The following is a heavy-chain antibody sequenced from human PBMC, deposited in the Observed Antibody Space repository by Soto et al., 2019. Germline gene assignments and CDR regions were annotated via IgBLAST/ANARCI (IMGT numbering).Heavy chain of an antibody. J-gene: IGHJ4*02. CDR1: GGSISSYY. V-gene: IGHV4-59*01. Sequence: PSETLSLTCTVPGGSISSYYWSWIRQPPGKGLEWIGYIYYSGKTYYNPSLKSRVTISVDTSKNQFSLKLTSVTAADTAVYYCARDHGSGSYFFDHWGQGTLVTVS. CDR3: ARDHGSGSYFFDH. D-gene: IGHD3-10*01. CDR2: IYYSGKT.